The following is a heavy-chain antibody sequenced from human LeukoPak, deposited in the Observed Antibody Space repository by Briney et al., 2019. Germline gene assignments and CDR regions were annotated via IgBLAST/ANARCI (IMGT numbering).Heavy chain of an antibody. J-gene: IGHJ4*02. V-gene: IGHV3-33*01. Sequence: GGSLRLSCAASGFTFSSYGMHWVRQAPGKGLEWVALIWYDGSNEYHADSVKGRFTISRDNSKNTLYLQMNSLRAEDTAVYYCARARTFGGVIFIPYYFDYWGQGTLVTVSS. CDR2: IWYDGSNE. CDR1: GFTFSSYG. CDR3: ARARTFGGVIFIPYYFDY. D-gene: IGHD3-16*02.